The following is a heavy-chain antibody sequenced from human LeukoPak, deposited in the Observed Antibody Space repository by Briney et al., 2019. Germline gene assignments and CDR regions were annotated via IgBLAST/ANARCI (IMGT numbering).Heavy chain of an antibody. V-gene: IGHV3-30*04. CDR2: ISYDGSNK. J-gene: IGHJ6*03. CDR1: GFTFSSYA. Sequence: GSLRLSRAASGFTFSSYAMHWVRQAPGKGLEWVAVISYDGSNKYYADSVKGRFTISRDNSKNTLYLQMNSLRAEDTAVYYCAREGFSTGYYQYYYMDVWGKGTTVTVSS. CDR3: AREGFSTGYYQYYYMDV. D-gene: IGHD6-13*01.